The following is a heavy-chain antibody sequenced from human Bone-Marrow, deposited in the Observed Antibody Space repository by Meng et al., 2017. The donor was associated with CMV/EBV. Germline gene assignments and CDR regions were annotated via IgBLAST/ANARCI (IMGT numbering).Heavy chain of an antibody. CDR3: AKEYIVVLPAARIFDY. CDR1: GFTFSSYG. V-gene: IGHV3-30*02. Sequence: GESLKISCAASGFTFSSYGMHWVRQSPGKGLEWVAFIRYDGGNKCYADSVKGRFTISRDNSKNTLYLQMNSLRAEDTAVYYCAKEYIVVLPAARIFDYWGQGTLVTVSS. J-gene: IGHJ4*02. CDR2: IRYDGGNK. D-gene: IGHD2-2*01.